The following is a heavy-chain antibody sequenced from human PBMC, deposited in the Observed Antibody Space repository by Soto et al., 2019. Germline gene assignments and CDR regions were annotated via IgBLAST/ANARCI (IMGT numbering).Heavy chain of an antibody. Sequence: EAQLLQSGGGLVPPGGSLRLSCVASGFAFGNYPMAWVRQTPGKGLQWISTISGSGGMTDYEDSVRGRFTVSIDHSKDTVHLQMTSLRGEDTAVYYCAKDRTMARGIRAFDIWGQGTTVTISS. CDR3: AKDRTMARGIRAFDI. CDR2: ISGSGGMT. J-gene: IGHJ3*02. D-gene: IGHD3-10*01. V-gene: IGHV3-23*01. CDR1: GFAFGNYP.